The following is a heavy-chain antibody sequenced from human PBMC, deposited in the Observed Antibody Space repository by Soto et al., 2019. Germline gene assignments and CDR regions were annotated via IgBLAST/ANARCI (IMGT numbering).Heavy chain of an antibody. CDR3: AREPAVLAYCGGDCYSPSDY. V-gene: IGHV4-30-4*01. D-gene: IGHD2-21*02. J-gene: IGHJ4*02. CDR2: IYYSGST. Sequence: PSETLSLTCTVSGGSISSGDYYWSWIRQPPGKGLEWIGYIYYSGSTNYNPSLKSRVTISVDTSKNQFSLKLSSVTAADTAVYYCAREPAVLAYCGGDCYSPSDYWGQGTLVTVSS. CDR1: GGSISSGDYY.